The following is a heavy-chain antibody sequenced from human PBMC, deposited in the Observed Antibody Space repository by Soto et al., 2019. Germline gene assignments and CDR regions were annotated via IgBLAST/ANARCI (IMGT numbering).Heavy chain of an antibody. D-gene: IGHD3-9*01. CDR3: ASSMVLRYFDWLPIDPPRTTWLDP. CDR2: IYYSGST. J-gene: IGHJ5*02. V-gene: IGHV4-61*01. CDR1: GGSVSSGSYY. Sequence: SETLSLTCTVSGGSVSSGSYYWSWIRQPPGKGLEWIGYIYYSGSTNYNPSLKSRVTISVDTSKNQFSLKLSSVTAADTAVYYCASSMVLRYFDWLPIDPPRTTWLDPWGQGTLVTVSS.